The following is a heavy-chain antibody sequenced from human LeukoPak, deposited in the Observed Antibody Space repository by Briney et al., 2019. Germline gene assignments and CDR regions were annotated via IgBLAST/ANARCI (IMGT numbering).Heavy chain of an antibody. V-gene: IGHV4-61*01. Sequence: SQTLSLTCTVSGGSISSGSYYWSWIRQPPGKGLEWIGYIYYSGSTNYNPSLKSRVTISVDTSKNQFSLKLSSVTAADTAVYYCASADYYDSSRPKLGSWYFDLWGRGTLVTVSS. D-gene: IGHD3-22*01. J-gene: IGHJ2*01. CDR3: ASADYYDSSRPKLGSWYFDL. CDR1: GGSISSGSYY. CDR2: IYYSGST.